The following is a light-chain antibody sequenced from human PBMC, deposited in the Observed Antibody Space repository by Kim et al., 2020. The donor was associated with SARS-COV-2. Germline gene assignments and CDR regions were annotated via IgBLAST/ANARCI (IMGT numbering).Light chain of an antibody. CDR3: GSYVGNNNFV. CDR1: RSAVGGYNY. Sequence: GQSVTIPCPGTRSAVGGYNYVSWYQHHPGKAPNLMIYEVTKRPSGVPDRFSGSKSGNTASLTVSGLQAEDEADYYCGSYVGNNNFVFGTGTKVTVL. J-gene: IGLJ1*01. CDR2: EVT. V-gene: IGLV2-8*01.